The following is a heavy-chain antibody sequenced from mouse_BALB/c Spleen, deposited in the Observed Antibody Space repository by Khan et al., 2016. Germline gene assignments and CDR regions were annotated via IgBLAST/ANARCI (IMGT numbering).Heavy chain of an antibody. CDR3: ARYDGYYLDY. V-gene: IGHV3-8*02. CDR1: GDSITSGY. CDR2: ISYSGGT. D-gene: IGHD2-3*01. J-gene: IGHJ2*01. Sequence: EVKLLESGPSLVKPSQTLSLTCSVTGDSITSGYWNWFRKFPGNKLEYMGYISYSGGTYYNPSLKSRISITRDTSKNQYFLPMNSVTNDDTATYYCARYDGYYLDYWGQGTTLTVSS.